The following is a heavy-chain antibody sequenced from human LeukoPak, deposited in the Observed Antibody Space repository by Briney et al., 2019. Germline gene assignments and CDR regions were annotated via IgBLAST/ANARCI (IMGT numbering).Heavy chain of an antibody. Sequence: PSETLSLTCAVSTYPISSGYYWGWVRQPPGKGLEWIGSIYHSGTTYYNPSLKSRVTISVDTSKNQFSLKLNSVTAADTAVYYCVRPGYCSGGSRYWFDPWGQGTLVTVSS. V-gene: IGHV4-38-2*01. CDR1: TYPISSGYY. CDR2: IYHSGTT. D-gene: IGHD2-15*01. J-gene: IGHJ5*02. CDR3: VRPGYCSGGSRYWFDP.